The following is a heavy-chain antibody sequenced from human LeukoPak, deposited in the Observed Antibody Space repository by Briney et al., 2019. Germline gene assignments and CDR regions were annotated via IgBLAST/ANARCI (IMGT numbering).Heavy chain of an antibody. J-gene: IGHJ4*02. CDR2: ISYDGSNK. CDR3: AKDRHPSGSETYYYFDY. V-gene: IGHV3-30*18. CDR1: GFTFSSYG. D-gene: IGHD1-26*01. Sequence: PGGSLRLSCAASGFTFSSYGMHWVRQAPGKGLEWVAVISYDGSNKYYADSVKGRFTISRDNSKNTLYLQMNSLRAEDTAVYYCAKDRHPSGSETYYYFDYWGQGTLVTVSS.